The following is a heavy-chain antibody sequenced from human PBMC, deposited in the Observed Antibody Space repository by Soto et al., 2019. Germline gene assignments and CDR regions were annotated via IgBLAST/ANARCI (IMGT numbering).Heavy chain of an antibody. CDR3: ASRVFGFGELLSYYYYMDV. D-gene: IGHD3-10*01. CDR2: ISSSSSYI. V-gene: IGHV3-21*01. CDR1: GFTFSSYS. J-gene: IGHJ6*03. Sequence: GGSLRLSCAASGFTFSSYSMNWVRQAPGKGLEWVSSISSSSSYIYYADSVKGRFTISRDNAKNSLYLQMNSLRAEDTAVYYCASRVFGFGELLSYYYYMDVWGKGTTVTVSS.